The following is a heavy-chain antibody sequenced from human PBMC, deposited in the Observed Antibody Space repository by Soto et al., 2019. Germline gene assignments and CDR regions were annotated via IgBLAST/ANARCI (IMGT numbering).Heavy chain of an antibody. V-gene: IGHV2-5*02. J-gene: IGHJ6*02. CDR3: AYLPCSGGSCYWFSYSGMDV. Sequence: QITLKESGPTLVKPTQTLTLTCTFSGFSLSTSGVGVAWIRQPPGKALEWLALIYWDDDKRSRPSLETRLTVTKDTSKNQVVLSMTSMDSVDTATYYCAYLPCSGGSCYWFSYSGMDVWGQGTTVTVSS. D-gene: IGHD2-15*01. CDR2: IYWDDDK. CDR1: GFSLSTSGVG.